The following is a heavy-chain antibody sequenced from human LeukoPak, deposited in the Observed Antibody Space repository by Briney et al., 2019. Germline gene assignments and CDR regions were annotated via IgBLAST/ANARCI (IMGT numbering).Heavy chain of an antibody. J-gene: IGHJ5*02. CDR1: GYTLTSYD. CDR3: ARAGIVVVHYEDWEWFDP. Sequence: GASVKVSCRASGYTLTSYDIHWVRQAPGQGLEWMGWINPNSGGTNYAQKFQGRVTMTRDTSISTAYMELSRLRSDDTAVYYCARAGIVVVHYEDWEWFDPWGQGTLVTVSS. V-gene: IGHV1-2*02. D-gene: IGHD2-2*01. CDR2: INPNSGGT.